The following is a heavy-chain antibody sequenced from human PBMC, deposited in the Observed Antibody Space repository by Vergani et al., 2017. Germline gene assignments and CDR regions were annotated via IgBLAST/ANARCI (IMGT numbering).Heavy chain of an antibody. CDR1: GFTFSSYG. V-gene: IGHV3-30*18. Sequence: QVQLVESGGGVVQPGRSLRLSCAASGFTFSSYGMHWVRQAPGKGLEWVAVISYDGSNKYYADSVKGRFTISRDNSKNTLYLQMNSLRAEETAVYYCAKAAVGSGSYYNLRGWFDPWGQGTLVTVSS. CDR2: ISYDGSNK. D-gene: IGHD3-10*01. CDR3: AKAAVGSGSYYNLRGWFDP. J-gene: IGHJ5*02.